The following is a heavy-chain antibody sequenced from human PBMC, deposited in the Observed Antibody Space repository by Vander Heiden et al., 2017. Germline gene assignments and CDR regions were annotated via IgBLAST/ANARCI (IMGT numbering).Heavy chain of an antibody. CDR2: ITTDGRST. J-gene: IGHJ4*02. D-gene: IGHD1-7*01. CDR1: GFTFSYYG. V-gene: IGHV3-64*01. CDR3: TRGGWNYADY. Sequence: EVRLVESGGGLVQPGGSLRLSCLASGFTFSYYGMQWVRQAPGKGLESISTITTDGRSTYYANSVKGRFIISRDNSKNTLYLQMGSLRVEDMAVYYCTRGGWNYADYWGPGTLVTVSS.